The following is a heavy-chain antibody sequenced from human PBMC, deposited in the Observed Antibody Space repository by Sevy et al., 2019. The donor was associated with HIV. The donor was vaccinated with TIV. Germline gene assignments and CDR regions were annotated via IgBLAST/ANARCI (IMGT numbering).Heavy chain of an antibody. Sequence: ASVKVSCKASGGTFSSYAISWVRQAPGQGLEWMGGIIPIFGTANYAQKFQGRVTITADESTSTAYMELSSLRSEDTAVYYSARDSTVTTFRNYYYGMDVWGQGTTVTVSS. CDR2: IIPIFGTA. J-gene: IGHJ6*02. D-gene: IGHD4-17*01. V-gene: IGHV1-69*13. CDR1: GGTFSSYA. CDR3: ARDSTVTTFRNYYYGMDV.